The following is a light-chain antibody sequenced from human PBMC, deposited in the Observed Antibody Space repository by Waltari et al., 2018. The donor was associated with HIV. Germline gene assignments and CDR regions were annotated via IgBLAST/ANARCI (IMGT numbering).Light chain of an antibody. CDR1: QSISSN. CDR2: RSS. CDR3: QQYNNFPLT. V-gene: IGKV3-15*01. Sequence: EIVMTQSPATLSVSPGERVTLSCRASQSISSNLVWYQQKPGQAPRPLIYRSSSRATGIPARFSGSGSGTEFTLTISSLQSEDFAVYYCQQYNNFPLTFGGGTKVEIK. J-gene: IGKJ4*01.